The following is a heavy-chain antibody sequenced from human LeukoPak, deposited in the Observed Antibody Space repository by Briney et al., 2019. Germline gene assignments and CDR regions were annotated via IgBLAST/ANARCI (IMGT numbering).Heavy chain of an antibody. D-gene: IGHD3-16*02. V-gene: IGHV4-39*01. CDR1: GGSISSSSYY. J-gene: IGHJ5*02. CDR3: ARLRGDYDYVWGSYRYNWFDP. Sequence: SETLSLTCTVSGGSISSSSYYWGWIRQPPGKGLEWIGSIYYSGSTYYNPSLKSRVTISVDTSKNQFSLKLSSVTAADTAVYYCARLRGDYDYVWGSYRYNWFDPWGQGTLVTVSS. CDR2: IYYSGST.